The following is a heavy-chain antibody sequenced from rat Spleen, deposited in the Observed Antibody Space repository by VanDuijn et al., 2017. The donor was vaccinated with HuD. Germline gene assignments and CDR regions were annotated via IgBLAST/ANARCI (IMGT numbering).Heavy chain of an antibody. CDR1: GFTFSDYN. V-gene: IGHV5S10*01. D-gene: IGHD2-1*01. CDR2: IIYDGTGT. CDR3: ARSTYDYFES. J-gene: IGHJ2*01. Sequence: EVQLVESGGGLVQPGRSLKLSCAASGFTFSDYNMAWVRQAPKKGPEWVATIIYDGTGTYYRDSVRGRFTISRDNAKSTLYLQMNSLRSEDTATYYCARSTYDYFESWGQGVMVTVSS.